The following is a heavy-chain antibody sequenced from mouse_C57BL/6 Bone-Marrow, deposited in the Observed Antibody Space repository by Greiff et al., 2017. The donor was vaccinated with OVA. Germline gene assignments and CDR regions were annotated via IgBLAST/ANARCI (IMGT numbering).Heavy chain of an antibody. Sequence: QVQLQQSGAELARPGASVKLSCKASGYTFTSYGISWVKQRTGQGLEWIGEIYPRSGNTYYNEKFKGKATLTADKSSSTAYTELRSLTSEDSAVYFCARESNYYAMDYWGQGTSVTVSS. CDR1: GYTFTSYG. J-gene: IGHJ4*01. CDR3: ARESNYYAMDY. V-gene: IGHV1-81*01. CDR2: IYPRSGNT.